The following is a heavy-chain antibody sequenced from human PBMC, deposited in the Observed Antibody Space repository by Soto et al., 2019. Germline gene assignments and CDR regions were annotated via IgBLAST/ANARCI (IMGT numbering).Heavy chain of an antibody. CDR3: VRDGTKTLRDWFDP. J-gene: IGHJ5*02. V-gene: IGHV4-4*07. D-gene: IGHD1-1*01. Sequence: PSETLSLTCTVSGASISGFYWSWIRKAAGKGLEWIGRIYATGTTDYNPSLKSRVMMSVDTSKKQFSLKLRSVTAADTAVYYCVRDGTKTLRDWFDPWGQGISVTVSS. CDR1: GASISGFY. CDR2: IYATGTT.